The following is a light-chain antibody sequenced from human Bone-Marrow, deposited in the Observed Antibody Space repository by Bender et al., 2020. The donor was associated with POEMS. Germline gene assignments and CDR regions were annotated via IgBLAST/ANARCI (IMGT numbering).Light chain of an antibody. CDR2: EVS. Sequence: QSALTQPASVSGAPGQSITISCTGSSSDVGAYNRVAWYKQHPGKAPTVIIYEVSKRPSGVPSRFSGSKSGNTASLTVSGLQAEDEADYYCCSYADIDTLLFGGGTKLTVL. J-gene: IGLJ2*01. CDR3: CSYADIDTLL. V-gene: IGLV2-23*02. CDR1: SSDVGAYNR.